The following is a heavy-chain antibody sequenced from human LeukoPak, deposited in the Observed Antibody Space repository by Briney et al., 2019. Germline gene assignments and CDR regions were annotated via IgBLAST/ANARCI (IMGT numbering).Heavy chain of an antibody. CDR3: ARDHSSGWEPEYYFDY. CDR2: IWYDGSNK. CDR1: GFTFSSYG. J-gene: IGHJ4*02. D-gene: IGHD6-19*01. Sequence: PGGSLRLSCAASGFTFSSYGMHWVRQAPGKGLEWVAVIWYDGSNKYYADSVKGRFTISRDNSKNTLYLQMNSLRAEDTAVYYCARDHSSGWEPEYYFDYWGQGTLVTVSS. V-gene: IGHV3-33*08.